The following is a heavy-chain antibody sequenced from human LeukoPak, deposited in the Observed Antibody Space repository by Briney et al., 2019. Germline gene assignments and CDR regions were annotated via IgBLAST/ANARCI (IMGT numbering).Heavy chain of an antibody. Sequence: GGSLRLPCAASGFTFSNAWMNWVRQAPGKGLEWVGRIKSKTDGGTTDYAAPVKGRFTISRDDSKNTLYLQMNSLKTEDTAVYYCTTEPPINKGLSWDAFDIWGQGTMVTVSS. J-gene: IGHJ3*02. CDR1: GFTFSNAW. D-gene: IGHD1/OR15-1a*01. V-gene: IGHV3-15*07. CDR3: TTEPPINKGLSWDAFDI. CDR2: IKSKTDGGTT.